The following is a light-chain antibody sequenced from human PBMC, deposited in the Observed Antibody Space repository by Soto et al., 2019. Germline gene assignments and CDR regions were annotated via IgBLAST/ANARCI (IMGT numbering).Light chain of an antibody. CDR3: QQYNNWPPLT. CDR1: QSVNRN. J-gene: IGKJ4*01. V-gene: IGKV3D-15*01. Sequence: EIVMTQSPVTLSVSPGERATLSCRASQSVNRNLAWYQQKPGQAPRLLIYGASSRATGIPDRFSGSGSGTEFTLTISSLQSEDFAVYYCQQYNNWPPLTFGGGTKVDIK. CDR2: GAS.